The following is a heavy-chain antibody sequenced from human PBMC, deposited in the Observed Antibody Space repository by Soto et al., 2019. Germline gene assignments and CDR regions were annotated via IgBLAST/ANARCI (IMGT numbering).Heavy chain of an antibody. CDR2: INSDGSII. J-gene: IGHJ5*02. CDR1: GFPFISYC. D-gene: IGHD2-21*01. V-gene: IGHV3-74*01. Sequence: DVQLLESGGGIVQPGGSLRLSCTASGFPFISYCMHWVRQAPGKGLVWVSRINSDGSIINYADSVKGRFTISRDNAKNTVDLKKNSLRGEETAVYFCVRGADRAYCVDPWGQGTLVTVSS. CDR3: VRGADRAYCVDP.